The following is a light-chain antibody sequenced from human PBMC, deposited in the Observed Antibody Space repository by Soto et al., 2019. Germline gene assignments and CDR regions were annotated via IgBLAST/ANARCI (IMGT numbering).Light chain of an antibody. V-gene: IGKV3-11*01. CDR3: QQRSNWPPWT. J-gene: IGKJ1*01. CDR2: DAS. CDR1: QNISNY. Sequence: IVLRQSPATLSVSPGERAALSSRASQNISNYLIWYQQKPGQAPRLLIYDASNRATGIPARFSGSGSGTDFTLTISSLEPEDFAVYYCQQRSNWPPWTFGQGTKVDIK.